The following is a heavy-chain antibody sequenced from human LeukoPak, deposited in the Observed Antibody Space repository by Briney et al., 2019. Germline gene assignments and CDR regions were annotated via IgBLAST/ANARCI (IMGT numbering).Heavy chain of an antibody. J-gene: IGHJ3*02. CDR1: GFTFSSYA. CDR2: IGTAGDT. V-gene: IGHV3-13*01. CDR3: ARGGYCSSTSCPAGAFDI. Sequence: GGSLRLSCAASGFTFSSYAMSWVRQATGKGLEWVSAIGTAGDTYYPGSVKGRFTISRENAKNSLYLQMNSLRAGDTAVYYCARGGYCSSTSCPAGAFDIWGQGTMVTVSS. D-gene: IGHD2-2*01.